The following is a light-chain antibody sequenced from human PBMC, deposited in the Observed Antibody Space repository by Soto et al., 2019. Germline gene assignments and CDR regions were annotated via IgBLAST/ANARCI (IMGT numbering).Light chain of an antibody. CDR2: DAS. CDR3: HQYVSSPLT. CDR1: QSVNSNF. Sequence: EMVLTQSPGTLPLSPGEGATVSCRASQSVNSNFLACFQQKPGQAPRLLIHDASRRATGIPDRFSGSGSGTDLSLSISRLEPEDFAVYYCHQYVSSPLTFGQGTKLVL. V-gene: IGKV3-20*01. J-gene: IGKJ2*01.